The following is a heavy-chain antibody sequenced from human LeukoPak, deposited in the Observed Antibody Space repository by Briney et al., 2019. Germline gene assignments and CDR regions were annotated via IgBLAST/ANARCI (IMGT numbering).Heavy chain of an antibody. D-gene: IGHD6-13*01. V-gene: IGHV4-59*01. CDR3: ARGVYIAAAQYGY. CDR1: GGSISSYY. J-gene: IGHJ4*02. CDR2: IYYSGTT. Sequence: PSETLSLTCTVSGGSISSYYWSWIRQPPGKGLEWIGYIYYSGTTNYNPSLKSRVTVSVDTSRNQFSLKLSSVTAADTAVYYCARGVYIAAAQYGYWGQGTLVTVSS.